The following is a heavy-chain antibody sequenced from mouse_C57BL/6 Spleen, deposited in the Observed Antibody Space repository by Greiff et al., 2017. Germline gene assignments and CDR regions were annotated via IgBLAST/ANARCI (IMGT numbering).Heavy chain of an antibody. D-gene: IGHD2-5*01. J-gene: IGHJ3*01. CDR3: ASGGDYSNYVLFAY. Sequence: VMLVESGPGLVAPSQSLSITCTVSGFSLTSYGVHWVRQSPGKGLEWLGVIWGVGSTNYNSAPKSRLRISKDNSKSQVFLKMNSLQTDDTAMYYCASGGDYSNYVLFAYWGQGTLVTVSA. CDR2: IWGVGST. V-gene: IGHV2-6*01. CDR1: GFSLTSYG.